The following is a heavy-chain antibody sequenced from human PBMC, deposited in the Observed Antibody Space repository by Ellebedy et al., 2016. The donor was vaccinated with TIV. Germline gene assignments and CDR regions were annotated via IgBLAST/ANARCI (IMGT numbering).Heavy chain of an antibody. CDR3: ARAIYGASYL. CDR2: INEDGTKK. J-gene: IGHJ2*01. CDR1: GFTLNNYW. Sequence: GGSLRLSCTASGFTLNNYWMTWVRQAPGKGLEWVANINEDGTKKHYVDSVRGRFTISRAYAGNSLFLQMNSLGAEDTAVYYCARAIYGASYLWGRGTLVTVSS. D-gene: IGHD4-17*01. V-gene: IGHV3-7*01.